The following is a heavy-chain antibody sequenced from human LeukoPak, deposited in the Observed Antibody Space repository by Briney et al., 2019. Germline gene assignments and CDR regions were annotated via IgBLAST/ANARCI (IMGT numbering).Heavy chain of an antibody. D-gene: IGHD4-17*01. J-gene: IGHJ4*02. CDR1: GFTFSSYG. V-gene: IGHV3-30*18. CDR3: AKGRRTVTTYSDY. CDR2: ISYDGSNK. Sequence: PGGSLRLSCAASGFTFSSYGMHWVRQAPGKGLEWVAVISYDGSNKYYADSVKGRFTISRDNSKNTLYLQMNSLRAEDTAVYYCAKGRRTVTTYSDYWGQGTLVTVFS.